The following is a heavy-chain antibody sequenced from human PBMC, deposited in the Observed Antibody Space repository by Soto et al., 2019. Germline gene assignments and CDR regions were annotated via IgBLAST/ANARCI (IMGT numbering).Heavy chain of an antibody. CDR2: INDRGSI. Sequence: QVQLQQWGAGPLRPLETLSLTCGVSGGSFSGYYWAWIRQSQGQGLEWIGEINDRGSINYNPSLKSRVSLSVDTSKNHYSLILRSVTAADTAVYYCARESHDILTGPPWVWYFDLWGRGTLVTVSS. CDR1: GGSFSGYY. V-gene: IGHV4-34*01. J-gene: IGHJ2*01. D-gene: IGHD3-9*01. CDR3: ARESHDILTGPPWVWYFDL.